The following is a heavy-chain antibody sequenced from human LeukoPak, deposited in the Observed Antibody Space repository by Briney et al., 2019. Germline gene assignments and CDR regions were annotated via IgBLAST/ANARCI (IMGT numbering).Heavy chain of an antibody. V-gene: IGHV1-2*02. D-gene: IGHD3-10*01. CDR1: GYTFTVYY. CDR3: ARDRGVAVNYYGMDV. J-gene: IGHJ6*02. CDR2: INPNSGGT. Sequence: ALVKVSCKASGYTFTVYYMHWVRQAPGQGLEWMGWINPNSGGTNYAQKFQGRVTMTRDTSISTAYMELSRLRSDDTAVYYCARDRGVAVNYYGMDVWGQGTTVTVSS.